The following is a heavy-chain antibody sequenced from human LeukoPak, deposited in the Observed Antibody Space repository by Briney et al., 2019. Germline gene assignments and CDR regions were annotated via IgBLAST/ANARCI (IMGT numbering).Heavy chain of an antibody. Sequence: GGSLRLSCAASGFTFSSYAMSWVCQAPGKGLEWVSAISGSGGSTYYADSVKGRFTISRDNSKNTLYLQMNSLRAEDTAVYYCAKDALAYCGGDCYFDYWGQGTRVTVSS. CDR2: ISGSGGST. V-gene: IGHV3-23*01. D-gene: IGHD2-21*02. J-gene: IGHJ4*02. CDR3: AKDALAYCGGDCYFDY. CDR1: GFTFSSYA.